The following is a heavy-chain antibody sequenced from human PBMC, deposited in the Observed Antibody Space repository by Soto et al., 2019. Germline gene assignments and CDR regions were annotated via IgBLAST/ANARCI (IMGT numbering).Heavy chain of an antibody. CDR2: FDPEDGET. Sequence: ASVKVSCKVSGYTLTELSMHWVRQAPGKGLAWMGGFDPEDGETIYAQKFQGRVTISVDTSKNQFSLKLSSVTAADTAVYYCARTGWFGELLFRRVGYLDYWGQGTLVTVSS. CDR1: GYTLTELS. D-gene: IGHD3-10*01. J-gene: IGHJ4*02. V-gene: IGHV1-24*01. CDR3: ARTGWFGELLFRRVGYLDY.